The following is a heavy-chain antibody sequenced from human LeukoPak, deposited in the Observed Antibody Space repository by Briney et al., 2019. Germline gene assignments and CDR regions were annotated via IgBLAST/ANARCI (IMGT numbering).Heavy chain of an antibody. J-gene: IGHJ3*02. CDR1: RFTFSSYG. D-gene: IGHD3-3*01. Sequence: PGGSLRLSCAASRFTFSSYGMHWVRQAPGKGLEWVAVISYDGSNKYYADSVKGRFTISRDNSKNTLYLQMNSLRAEDTAVYYCAKDFGHGAFDIWGQGTMVTVSS. CDR2: ISYDGSNK. V-gene: IGHV3-30*18. CDR3: AKDFGHGAFDI.